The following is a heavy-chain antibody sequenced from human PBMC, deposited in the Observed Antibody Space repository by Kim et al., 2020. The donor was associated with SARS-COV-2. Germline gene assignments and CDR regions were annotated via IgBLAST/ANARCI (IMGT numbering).Heavy chain of an antibody. J-gene: IGHJ4*02. D-gene: IGHD1-1*01. CDR2: ISYDGSNK. CDR3: ARDWEHDYGDY. V-gene: IGHV3-33*05. CDR1: GFTFSSYG. Sequence: GGSLRLSCAASGFTFSSYGMHWVRQAPGKGLEWVAVISYDGSNKYYADSVKGRFTISRDNSKNTLYLQMNSLRAEDTAVYYCARDWEHDYGDYWGQGTLVTVSS.